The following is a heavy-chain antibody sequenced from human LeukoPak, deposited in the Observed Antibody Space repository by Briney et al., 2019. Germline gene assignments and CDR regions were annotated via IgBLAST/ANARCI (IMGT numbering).Heavy chain of an antibody. CDR2: IKQDGSEK. CDR1: GFTFSSYW. D-gene: IGHD3-3*01. V-gene: IGHV3-7*01. CDR3: ARAGYDFWSGSLGY. Sequence: GGSLRLSCAASGFTFSSYWMSWVRQAPGKGLEWVANIKQDGSEKFYVDSVKGRFTISRDNAKNSLYLQMNSLRAEDTAVYYRARAGYDFWSGSLGYWGQGTLVTVSS. J-gene: IGHJ4*02.